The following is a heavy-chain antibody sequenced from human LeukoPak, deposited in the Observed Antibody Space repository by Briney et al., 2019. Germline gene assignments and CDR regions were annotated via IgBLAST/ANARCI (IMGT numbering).Heavy chain of an antibody. Sequence: SETLSLTCTVSGGSISSSSYYWGWIRQPPGKGLEWIGSIYYSGGTYYNPSLKSRVTISVDTSKNQFSLKLSSVTAADTAVYYCARVGGYFDWLFNFDYWGQGTLVTVSS. D-gene: IGHD3-9*01. CDR3: ARVGGYFDWLFNFDY. V-gene: IGHV4-39*07. CDR2: IYYSGGT. CDR1: GGSISSSSYY. J-gene: IGHJ4*02.